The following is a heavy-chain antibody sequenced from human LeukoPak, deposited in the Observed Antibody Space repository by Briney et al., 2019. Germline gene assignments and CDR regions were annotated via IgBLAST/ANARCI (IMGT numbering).Heavy chain of an antibody. CDR2: ISGSGSGI. J-gene: IGHJ4*02. CDR3: SRDPRLADY. D-gene: IGHD3-9*01. CDR1: GFTFSDSY. Sequence: PGGSLRLSCAASGFTFSDSYMTWIRQAPGRGLEWLSYISGSGSGINYADSVKGRFTTSRDNTMNSLYLQMNSLRVEDTAVYYCSRDPRLADYWGQGTLVTVSS. V-gene: IGHV3-11*01.